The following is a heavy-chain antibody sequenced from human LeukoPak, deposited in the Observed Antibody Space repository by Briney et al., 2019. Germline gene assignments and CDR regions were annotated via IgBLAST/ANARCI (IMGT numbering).Heavy chain of an antibody. V-gene: IGHV3-21*01. CDR3: AGLLAAAGTELG. Sequence: GGSLRLSCAASGFTFSSYSMNWVRQAPGKGLEWVSSISSSSSYIYYADSVKGRFTISRDNAKNSLYLQMNSLRAEDTAVYYCAGLLAAAGTELGWGQGTLVTVSS. D-gene: IGHD6-13*01. CDR2: ISSSSSYI. J-gene: IGHJ4*02. CDR1: GFTFSSYS.